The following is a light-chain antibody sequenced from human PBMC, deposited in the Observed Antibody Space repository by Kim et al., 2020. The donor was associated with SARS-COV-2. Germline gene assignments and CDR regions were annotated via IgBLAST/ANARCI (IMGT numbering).Light chain of an antibody. Sequence: DIVMTQTPLSSPVTLGQPASISCRSSQSLVHRDGNTYLSWLQQRPGQPPRLLIYKTYKRFSGVSDRFSGSGAGTDFTLKISMVEAEYVGIDYCMQATQYPHSVGQGTKLEI. CDR3: MQATQYPHS. CDR2: KTY. J-gene: IGKJ2*03. CDR1: QSLVHRDGNTY. V-gene: IGKV2-24*01.